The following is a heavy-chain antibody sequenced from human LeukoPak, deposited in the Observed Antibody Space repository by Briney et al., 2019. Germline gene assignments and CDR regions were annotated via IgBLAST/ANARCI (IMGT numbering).Heavy chain of an antibody. V-gene: IGHV4-61*01. J-gene: IGHJ5*02. Sequence: SETLSLTCTVSGGSVSSGSYYWSRIRQPPGKGLEWIGYIYYSGSTNYNPSLKSRVTISVDTSKNQFSLKLSSVTAADTAVYYCARVMGPKGWFDPWGQGTLVTVSS. CDR1: GGSVSSGSYY. D-gene: IGHD3-16*01. CDR3: ARVMGPKGWFDP. CDR2: IYYSGST.